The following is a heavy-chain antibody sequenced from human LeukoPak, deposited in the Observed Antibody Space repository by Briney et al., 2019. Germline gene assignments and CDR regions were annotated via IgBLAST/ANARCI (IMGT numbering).Heavy chain of an antibody. CDR3: TRDYYDSSCYRWDY. J-gene: IGHJ4*02. V-gene: IGHV3-49*04. D-gene: IGHD3-22*01. CDR1: GFTFGDYA. CDR2: IRIKAYGGTT. Sequence: GGSLRLACTGSGFTFGDYAVSWVRQAPGKGLEWVGFIRIKAYGGTTEYAASVKGRFTISRDDSKSIAYLQMSSLKTEDTAVYYCTRDYYDSSCYRWDYWGQGTFVTVSS.